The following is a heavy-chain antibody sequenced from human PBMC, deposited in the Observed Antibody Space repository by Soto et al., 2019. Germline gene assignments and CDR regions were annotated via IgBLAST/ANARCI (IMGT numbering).Heavy chain of an antibody. CDR1: GFTPSSYP. CDR2: ISGSGGST. Sequence: DGSLTLPCAPTGFTPSSYPMSWVRQAPGKGREWDSAISGSGGSTYYADSVQGRFTISRDNSKNTLYLQMNSLRAEDTAVYYCAKGPRITIFGVVIPFAYYLDYWGQGTLVTVSS. CDR3: AKGPRITIFGVVIPFAYYLDY. D-gene: IGHD3-3*01. J-gene: IGHJ4*02. V-gene: IGHV3-23*01.